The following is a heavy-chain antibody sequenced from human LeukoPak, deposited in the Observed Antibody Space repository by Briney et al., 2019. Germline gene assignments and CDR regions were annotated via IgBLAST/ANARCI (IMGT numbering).Heavy chain of an antibody. D-gene: IGHD3-3*01. J-gene: IGHJ4*02. V-gene: IGHV3-7*01. Sequence: PGGSLRLSCAASGFTFSSYWMSWVRQAPGKGLEWVANIKQDGSEKYYVDSVKGRFTISRDNAKNSLYLQMNSLRAEDTAVYYCARESGYYTPDYFDYWGQGTVVTVSS. CDR3: ARESGYYTPDYFDY. CDR1: GFTFSSYW. CDR2: IKQDGSEK.